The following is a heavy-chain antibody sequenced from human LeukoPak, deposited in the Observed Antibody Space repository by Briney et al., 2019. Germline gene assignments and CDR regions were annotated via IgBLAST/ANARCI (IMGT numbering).Heavy chain of an antibody. V-gene: IGHV3-7*01. Sequence: AGGSLRLSCAASGFTVSSTYMSWVRQAPGKGLEWVANIKQDGSEKYYVDSVKGRFTISRDNAKNSLYLQRNSLRAEDTAVYYCARARLKAGRYYFDYWGQGTLVTVSS. D-gene: IGHD5-12*01. CDR2: IKQDGSEK. CDR3: ARARLKAGRYYFDY. CDR1: GFTVSSTY. J-gene: IGHJ4*02.